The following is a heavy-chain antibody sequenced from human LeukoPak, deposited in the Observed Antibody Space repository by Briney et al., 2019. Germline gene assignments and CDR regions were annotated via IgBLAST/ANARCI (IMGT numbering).Heavy chain of an antibody. V-gene: IGHV3-21*01. CDR3: ARVRALRVYYYYGMDV. Sequence: GGSLRLSCAASGFTFSSYSMNWVRQAPGKGLGWVSSISSSSSYIYYADSVKGRFTISRDNAKNSLYLQMNSLRAEDTAVYYCARVRALRVYYYYGMDVWGQGTTVTVSS. CDR2: ISSSSSYI. CDR1: GFTFSSYS. J-gene: IGHJ6*02.